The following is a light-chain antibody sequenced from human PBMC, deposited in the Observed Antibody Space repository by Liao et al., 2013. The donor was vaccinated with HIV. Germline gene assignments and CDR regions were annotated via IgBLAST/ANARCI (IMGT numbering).Light chain of an antibody. V-gene: IGLV3-25*03. CDR3: QSADSSGTVV. Sequence: SYELTQPPSVSVSPGQTARITCSGDALPKRYAYWYQQKPGQAPVLVIYKDNERPSGIPERFSGSSSGTTVTLTISGVQAEDEADYYCQSADSSGTVVFGGGTKLTVL. CDR2: KDN. J-gene: IGLJ2*01. CDR1: ALPKRY.